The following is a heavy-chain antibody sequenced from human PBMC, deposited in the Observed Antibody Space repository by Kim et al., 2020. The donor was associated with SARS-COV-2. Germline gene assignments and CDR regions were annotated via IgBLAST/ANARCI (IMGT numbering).Heavy chain of an antibody. Sequence: GGSLRLSCAASGFTFSSYAMSWVRQAPGKGLEWVSSISNSGSTTYYADSVKGRFTISRDNSKNTLFLQMNSLRAGDTAIYYCVQYKWSLITAFDYWGLGTQVTVSS. V-gene: IGHV3-23*01. CDR1: GFTFSSYA. CDR2: ISNSGSTT. J-gene: IGHJ4*02. D-gene: IGHD1-20*01. CDR3: VQYKWSLITAFDY.